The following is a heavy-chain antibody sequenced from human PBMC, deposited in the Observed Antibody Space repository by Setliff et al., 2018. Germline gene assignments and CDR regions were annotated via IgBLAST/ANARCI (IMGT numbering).Heavy chain of an antibody. Sequence: PGGSLRLSCAASGFTFSSYAMTWVRQAPGKGLEWVSLISGSGGSTYYADSVKGRFTISRDNSKNTLYLQMNSLRAEDTAVYYCAKHGAYNDFLTGYNFYYDMDVWGQGTTVTVSS. CDR3: AKHGAYNDFLTGYNFYYDMDV. J-gene: IGHJ6*02. CDR1: GFTFSSYA. V-gene: IGHV3-23*01. D-gene: IGHD3-9*01. CDR2: ISGSGGST.